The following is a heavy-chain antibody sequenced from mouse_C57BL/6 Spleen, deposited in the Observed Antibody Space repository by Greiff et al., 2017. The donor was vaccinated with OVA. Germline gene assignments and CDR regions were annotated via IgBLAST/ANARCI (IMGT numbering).Heavy chain of an antibody. CDR1: GYTFTTYP. D-gene: IGHD1-1*01. J-gene: IGHJ2*01. CDR2: FHPYNDDT. CDR3: ASGTTVVDYFDY. V-gene: IGHV1-47*01. Sequence: QVQLQQSGAELVKPGASVKMSCKASGYTFTTYPIEWMKQTHGKSLEWIGNFHPYNDDTKYNEKFKGKATLTVEKSSSTVYLELSRLTYEDSAVYDCASGTTVVDYFDYWGQGTTLTVSS.